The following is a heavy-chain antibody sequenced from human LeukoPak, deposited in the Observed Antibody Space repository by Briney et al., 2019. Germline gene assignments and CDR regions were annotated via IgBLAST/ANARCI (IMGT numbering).Heavy chain of an antibody. V-gene: IGHV1-69-2*01. CDR1: GYTFTDYY. CDR2: VDPEDGET. J-gene: IGHJ5*02. CDR3: ATVKEHKFWSGYYTDPQRWFDP. Sequence: ASVKVSCKASGYTFTDYYMHWVQQAPGKGLEWMGRVDPEDGETIYAEKFQGRVTITADTSTDTAYMALSSLRSEDTAVYYCATVKEHKFWSGYYTDPQRWFDPWGQGTLVTVSS. D-gene: IGHD3-3*01.